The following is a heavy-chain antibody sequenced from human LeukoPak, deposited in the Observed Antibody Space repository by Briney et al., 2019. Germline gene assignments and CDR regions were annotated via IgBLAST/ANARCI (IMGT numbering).Heavy chain of an antibody. CDR2: IKSNIDGWTS. CDR1: GFTFSNAW. CDR3: TTVSGYYYVYHYHYMDV. Sequence: GGSLRLSCAASGFTFSNAWMSWVRQAPGKGLEWVGRIKSNIDGWTSYYVVRVKGRFTISRDDSKIKLYLQMNSLKTEGTAVDYCTTVSGYYYVYHYHYMDVWGKGTRVTVSS. V-gene: IGHV3-15*05. J-gene: IGHJ6*03. D-gene: IGHD3-10*02.